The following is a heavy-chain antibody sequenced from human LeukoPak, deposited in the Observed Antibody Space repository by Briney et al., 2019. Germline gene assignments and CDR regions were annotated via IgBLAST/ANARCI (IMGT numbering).Heavy chain of an antibody. CDR1: GYTFTSYY. CDR2: INPSGGST. Sequence: GASVKVSCKASGYTFTSYYMHWVRQAPGQGLEWMGIINPSGGSTSYGQKFQGRVTMTRDTSTSTVYMELSSLRSEDTALYYCARDRGDSGGWKYFDYWGQGTLVTVSS. CDR3: ARDRGDSGGWKYFDY. J-gene: IGHJ4*02. D-gene: IGHD6-19*01. V-gene: IGHV1-46*01.